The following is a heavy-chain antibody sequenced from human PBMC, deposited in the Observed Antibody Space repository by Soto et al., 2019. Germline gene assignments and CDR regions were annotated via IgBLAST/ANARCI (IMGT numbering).Heavy chain of an antibody. Sequence: QVQLVESGGGVVQPGRSLRLSCAASGFTFSSYGMHWVRQAPGKGLEWVAVISYDGSNKYYADSVKGRFTISRDNSKNTLYLQMNSLRAEDTAAYYCAKNGIAVAGTLDYWGQGTLVTVSS. CDR3: AKNGIAVAGTLDY. V-gene: IGHV3-30*18. D-gene: IGHD6-19*01. CDR1: GFTFSSYG. CDR2: ISYDGSNK. J-gene: IGHJ4*02.